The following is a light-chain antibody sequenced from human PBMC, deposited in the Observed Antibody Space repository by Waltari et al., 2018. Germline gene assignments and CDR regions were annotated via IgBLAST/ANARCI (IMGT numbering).Light chain of an antibody. J-gene: IGLJ1*01. CDR3: NSYRNINTYV. V-gene: IGLV2-14*01. Sequence: QSALTQPAFVSGSPGQSITIFCIGTNSDVGGYNYVSWYQQHPGKAPKLMISDVTKRPSVVSKRFSGSKSGNTASLTISGLQAEDEADYYCNSYRNINTYVFGTGTKFTVL. CDR1: NSDVGGYNY. CDR2: DVT.